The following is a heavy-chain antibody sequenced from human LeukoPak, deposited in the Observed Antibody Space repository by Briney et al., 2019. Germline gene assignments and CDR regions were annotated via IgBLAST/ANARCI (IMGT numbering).Heavy chain of an antibody. CDR2: ISDDGSNK. D-gene: IGHD3-22*01. V-gene: IGHV3-30-3*01. J-gene: IGHJ4*02. Sequence: GRSLRLSCAASGFTFSSYIMYWVRQAPGKGLEWVAVISDDGSNKYYADSVKGRFTISRDNSKNTLYLQMNRLRAEDTAAFYCARGSSGYYYGELDYWGQGTLVTVSS. CDR1: GFTFSSYI. CDR3: ARGSSGYYYGELDY.